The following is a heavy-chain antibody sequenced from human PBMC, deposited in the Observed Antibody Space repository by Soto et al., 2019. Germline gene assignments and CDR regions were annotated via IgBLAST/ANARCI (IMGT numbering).Heavy chain of an antibody. V-gene: IGHV3-30-3*01. Sequence: AGGSLRLSCAASGFSFTTYAMHWVRQAPGKGLEWVAVISYDGSNKYYADSVKGRFTISRDNSKNTLYLQMNSLRAEDTAVYYCASARALDDSSGYYYGADDAFDIWGQGTMVTVSS. CDR1: GFSFTTYA. CDR2: ISYDGSNK. J-gene: IGHJ3*02. D-gene: IGHD3-22*01. CDR3: ASARALDDSSGYYYGADDAFDI.